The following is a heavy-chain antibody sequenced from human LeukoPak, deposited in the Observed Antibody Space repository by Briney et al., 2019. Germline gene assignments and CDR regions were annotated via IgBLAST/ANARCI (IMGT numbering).Heavy chain of an antibody. CDR1: GLTFTSYS. CDR2: IGGTGRTT. D-gene: IGHD5-18*01. V-gene: IGHV3-48*01. CDR3: ARGFRIQLWAKYFDY. J-gene: IGHJ4*02. Sequence: GGSLRLSCGVSGLTFTSYSMNWVRQAPGKGLEWIAYIGGTGRTTFYADSVKGRFTIDRDNANNSLILLMSSLRAEDTAVYYCARGFRIQLWAKYFDYWGQGTLVTVSS.